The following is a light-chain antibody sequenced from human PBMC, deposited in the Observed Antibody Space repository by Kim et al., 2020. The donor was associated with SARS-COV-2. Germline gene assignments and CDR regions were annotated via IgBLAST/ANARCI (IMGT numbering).Light chain of an antibody. V-gene: IGLV4-69*01. J-gene: IGLJ3*02. CDR3: HTSAAGVRV. CDR2: VNSDGSH. CDR1: SGHSNNA. Sequence: QLVLTQSPSASASLGASVKLTCTLTSGHSNNAIAWHQQQPEEGPRFLMRVNSDGSHIKGDGIPDRFSGSSSGAERYLTISSLQSEDEADYYCHTSAAGVRVFGGGTQLTVL.